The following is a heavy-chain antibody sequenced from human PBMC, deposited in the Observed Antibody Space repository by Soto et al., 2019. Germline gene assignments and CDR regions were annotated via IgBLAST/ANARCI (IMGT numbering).Heavy chain of an antibody. CDR2: IYYSGTT. V-gene: IGHV4-31*03. J-gene: IGHJ5*02. CDR3: ARCSLVVVPAPGFDP. CDR1: GGSISSGGYY. Sequence: QVQLQESGPGLVKPSETLSLTCTVSGGSISSGGYYWSWIRQHPGKGLEWIGYIYYSGTTYYNPFLKSRVTISVDTSKNQFSLKLSSVSAADTALYYCARCSLVVVPAPGFDPWGRGTLVTVSS. D-gene: IGHD2-2*01.